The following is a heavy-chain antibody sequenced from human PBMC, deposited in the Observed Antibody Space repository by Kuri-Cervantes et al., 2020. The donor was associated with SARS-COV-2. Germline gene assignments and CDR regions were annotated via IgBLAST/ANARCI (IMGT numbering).Heavy chain of an antibody. CDR3: ARGRVGVQDF. CDR1: GFTFSSYS. D-gene: IGHD2-21*01. J-gene: IGHJ4*02. Sequence: GGSLRLSCAASGFTFSSYSMNWVRQAPGEGLEWVAITSFDGSNKYYAESVKGRFTISRDNSKNTLYLQMNNMRREDTAVYFCARGRVGVQDFWGQGTLVTVSS. CDR2: TSFDGSNK. V-gene: IGHV3-30*03.